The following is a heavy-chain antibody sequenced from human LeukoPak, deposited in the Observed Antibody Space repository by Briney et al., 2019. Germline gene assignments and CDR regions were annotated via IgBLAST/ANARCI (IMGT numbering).Heavy chain of an antibody. CDR2: IYTSGST. J-gene: IGHJ4*02. Sequence: SETLSLTCTVSGGSISSYYCSWIRQPAGKGLEWIGRIYTSGSTNYNPSLKSRVTMSVDTSKNQFSLKLSSVTAADTAVYYCARQSDVPAAIYFDYWGQGTLVTVSS. CDR3: ARQSDVPAAIYFDY. V-gene: IGHV4-4*07. D-gene: IGHD2-2*01. CDR1: GGSISSYY.